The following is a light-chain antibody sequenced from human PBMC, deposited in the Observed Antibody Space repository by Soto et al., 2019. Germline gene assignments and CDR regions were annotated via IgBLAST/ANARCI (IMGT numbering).Light chain of an antibody. J-gene: IGKJ4*01. V-gene: IGKV3-20*01. Sequence: EIVWTQSPGTLSLSPGERATLSCRASQSVSSNYLAWYKKTPGQAPRLLIYGASSRATGIPDRFSGSGSGTDFTLTISRLEPEDFVVYYCQQYGSSPPLTFGGGTNVEIK. CDR2: GAS. CDR3: QQYGSSPPLT. CDR1: QSVSSNY.